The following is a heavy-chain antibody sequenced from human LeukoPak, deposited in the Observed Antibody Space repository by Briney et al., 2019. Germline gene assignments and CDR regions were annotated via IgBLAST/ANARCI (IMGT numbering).Heavy chain of an antibody. CDR2: INPNTGNP. V-gene: IGHV7-4-1*02. CDR1: GYTFTSYA. CDR3: ARAYQRLGGLSFPDQ. J-gene: IGHJ5*02. Sequence: ASVKVSCKASGYTFTSYAMNWVRQAPGQGLEWMGWINPNTGNPTYAQGFTGRFVFPLDTSVSTTYLQISSLKAEDTAVYYCARAYQRLGGLSFPDQWGQGTLVSVSS. D-gene: IGHD3-16*02.